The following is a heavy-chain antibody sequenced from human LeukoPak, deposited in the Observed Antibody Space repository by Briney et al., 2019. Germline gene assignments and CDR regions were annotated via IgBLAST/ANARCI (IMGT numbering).Heavy chain of an antibody. J-gene: IGHJ2*01. V-gene: IGHV1-69*05. CDR2: IIPIFGTA. CDR1: GGTFSSYA. Sequence: SVKVSCKASGGTFSSYAISWVRQAPGQGLEWMGRIIPIFGTANYAQKFQGRVTITTDESTSTAYMELRSLRSEDTAVYYCARDTPYYYDSSGSEYFDLWGRGTLVTVSS. CDR3: ARDTPYYYDSSGSEYFDL. D-gene: IGHD3-22*01.